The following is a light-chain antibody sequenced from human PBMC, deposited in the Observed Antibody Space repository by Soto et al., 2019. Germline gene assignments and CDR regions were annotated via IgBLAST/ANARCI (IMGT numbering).Light chain of an antibody. V-gene: IGKV1-16*01. J-gene: IGKJ4*01. CDR1: QSVSNY. CDR2: STS. Sequence: EIQMTQSPSSLSASVGDRVTITCRASQSVSNYLNWYRQLPGKAPTLLIYSTSTLQSGVPSRFSGSGSGTEFTLTISSLQPDDFATYYCQQYNSFSFGGGTKVDIK. CDR3: QQYNSFS.